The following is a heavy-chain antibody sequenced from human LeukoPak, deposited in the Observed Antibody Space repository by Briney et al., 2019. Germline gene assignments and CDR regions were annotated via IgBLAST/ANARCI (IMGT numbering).Heavy chain of an antibody. Sequence: ASVMVSCKASGYTFSNFGMNWVRQAPGQGLEWMGWISGNNDNPNYEQTFQGRFTLTTDSSTSTAYMELRNLRSDDTSVYYCARDATSTDDYWGQGTLVTVSS. CDR3: ARDATSTDDY. CDR1: GYTFSNFG. V-gene: IGHV1-18*01. D-gene: IGHD2-2*01. J-gene: IGHJ4*02. CDR2: ISGNNDNP.